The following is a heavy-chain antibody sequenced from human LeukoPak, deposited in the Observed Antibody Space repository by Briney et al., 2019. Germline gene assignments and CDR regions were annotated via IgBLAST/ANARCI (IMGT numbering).Heavy chain of an antibody. Sequence: GGSLRLSCAAFGFTFSSYSMHWVRQTPGKGLEWVAFIRHDGSYQQYADSVKGRFTVSRDNSKDMVYLQMNSLRTEDTAVYYCAKNRDSSDYPRDFDFWGQGTLVTVSS. V-gene: IGHV3-30*02. D-gene: IGHD3-22*01. CDR3: AKNRDSSDYPRDFDF. CDR2: IRHDGSYQ. CDR1: GFTFSSYS. J-gene: IGHJ4*02.